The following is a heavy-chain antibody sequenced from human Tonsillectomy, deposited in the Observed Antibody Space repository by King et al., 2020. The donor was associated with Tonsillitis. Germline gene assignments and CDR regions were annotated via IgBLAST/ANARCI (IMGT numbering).Heavy chain of an antibody. V-gene: IGHV4-59*01. CDR2: IYYSGSA. CDR1: GGSISSYY. J-gene: IGHJ4*02. D-gene: IGHD4-17*01. CDR3: ARDRRDYGDHYFDY. Sequence: VQLQESGPGLVKPSETLSLICTVSGGSISSYYWSWIRQPPGKGLEWIGYIYYSGSANYNPSLKSRVTISADTSKNQFSLKLSSVTAADTAVYYCARDRRDYGDHYFDYWGQGTLVTVSS.